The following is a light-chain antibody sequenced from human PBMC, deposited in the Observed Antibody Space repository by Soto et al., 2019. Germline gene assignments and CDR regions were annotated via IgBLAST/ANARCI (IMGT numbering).Light chain of an antibody. CDR2: DAS. J-gene: IGKJ3*01. CDR3: QQRSNWPPIFT. V-gene: IGKV3-11*01. CDR1: QSVSSY. Sequence: EIVLTQSPATLSLSPGERATLSCRASQSVSSYLSWYQQKPVQSPRLLIYDASNMPTGIPARFSGSGSGTDFTLTISSLEPEDFAVYYCQQRSNWPPIFTFGPGTKVDIK.